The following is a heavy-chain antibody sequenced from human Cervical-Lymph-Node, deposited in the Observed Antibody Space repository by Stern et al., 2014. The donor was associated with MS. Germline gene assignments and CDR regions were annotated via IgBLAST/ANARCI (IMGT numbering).Heavy chain of an antibody. Sequence: VQLVQSGAELKKPGESLQISCSASGYSFSDYWIAWVRQVPGKGLEWMGVIYPGASETRYSPSFQGHVIISVDKATNKAYLQWSSLKASDTAMYFCARWRVITTRFRYLDYWGQGTLVTVSS. J-gene: IGHJ4*02. CDR2: IYPGASET. V-gene: IGHV5-51*03. CDR3: ARWRVITTRFRYLDY. D-gene: IGHD4/OR15-4a*01. CDR1: GYSFSDYW.